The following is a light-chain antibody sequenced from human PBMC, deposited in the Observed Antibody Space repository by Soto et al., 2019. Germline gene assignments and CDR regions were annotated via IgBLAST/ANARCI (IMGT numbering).Light chain of an antibody. CDR2: GAF. J-gene: IGKJ1*01. CDR3: QQYSSSRT. V-gene: IGKV3-20*01. Sequence: EIVLTQSPGTLSLSPGERATFSCRASQSVSSNYLAWYQQKPGQAPRLLIYGAFKRATGIPDRFSGSGSGTDFTLTITRLEPEDFAMYYCQQYSSSRTFGQGTKVDIK. CDR1: QSVSSNY.